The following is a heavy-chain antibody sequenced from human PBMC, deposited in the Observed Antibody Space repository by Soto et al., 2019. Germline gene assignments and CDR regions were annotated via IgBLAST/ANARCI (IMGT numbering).Heavy chain of an antibody. CDR3: AREGRDAVRYFDWLLSPSWIVDY. CDR2: IYYSGST. D-gene: IGHD3-9*01. V-gene: IGHV4-39*02. CDR1: GGSISSSSYY. Sequence: SETLSLTCTVSGGSISSSSYYWGWIRQPPGKGLEWIGSIYYSGSTYYNPSLKSRVTISVATSKNQLSLKLSSVTAADTSVYYCAREGRDAVRYFDWLLSPSWIVDYWGQGTLVTVSS. J-gene: IGHJ4*02.